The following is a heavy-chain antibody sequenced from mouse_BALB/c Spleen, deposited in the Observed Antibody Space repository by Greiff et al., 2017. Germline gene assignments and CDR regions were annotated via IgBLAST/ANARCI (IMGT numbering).Heavy chain of an antibody. CDR2: ISPGNGDI. V-gene: IGHV1S53*02. Sequence: QVQLQQSDAELVKPGASVKISCKASGYTFTDHAIHWVKQKPEQGLEWIGHISPGNGDIKYNEKFKGKATLTADKSSSTAYMQLNSLTSEDSAVYFCTGFGRNAMDYWGQGTSVTVSS. CDR3: TGFGRNAMDY. CDR1: GYTFTDHA. D-gene: IGHD6-1*01. J-gene: IGHJ4*01.